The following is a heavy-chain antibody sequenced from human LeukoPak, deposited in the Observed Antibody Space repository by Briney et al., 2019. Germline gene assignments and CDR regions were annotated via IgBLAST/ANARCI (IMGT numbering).Heavy chain of an antibody. Sequence: SGPTLVKPTETLTLTCTLSGFSLTTSRVGVGWMRQSPGKALQWLTLIYWDDDTRYRPSLRGRLAVTKDASKNQVLLTTTNVDPADTGTYYCAHRPGMGAHRFDVWGQGILVTVSS. J-gene: IGHJ4*02. CDR1: GFSLTTSRVG. CDR2: IYWDDDT. D-gene: IGHD1-26*01. CDR3: AHRPGMGAHRFDV. V-gene: IGHV2-5*02.